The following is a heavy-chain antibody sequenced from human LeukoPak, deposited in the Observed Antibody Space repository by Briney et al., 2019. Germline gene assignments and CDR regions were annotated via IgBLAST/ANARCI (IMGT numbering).Heavy chain of an antibody. V-gene: IGHV4-61*02. CDR3: ARSPNSMVGAVDY. D-gene: IGHD1-26*01. J-gene: IGHJ4*02. CDR1: GGSISSSSYY. Sequence: SETLSLTCTVSGGSISSSSYYWSWIRQPAGKGLEWIGRIYTSGSTNYNPSLKSRVTISVDTSKNQFSLKLSSVTAADTAVYYCARSPNSMVGAVDYWGQGTLVTVSS. CDR2: IYTSGST.